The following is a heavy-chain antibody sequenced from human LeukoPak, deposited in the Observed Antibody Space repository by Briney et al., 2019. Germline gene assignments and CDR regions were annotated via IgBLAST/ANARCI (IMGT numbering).Heavy chain of an antibody. V-gene: IGHV1-8*01. D-gene: IGHD4-17*01. CDR1: GYTFTSYD. J-gene: IGHJ4*02. Sequence: GASVKVSCKASGYTFTSYDINWVRQATGQGLEWMGWMNPNSGNTGYAQKFQGRVTMTTDTSTSTAYMELRSLRSDDTAVYYCARGGYGDRGGYWGQGTLVTVSS. CDR2: MNPNSGNT. CDR3: ARGGYGDRGGY.